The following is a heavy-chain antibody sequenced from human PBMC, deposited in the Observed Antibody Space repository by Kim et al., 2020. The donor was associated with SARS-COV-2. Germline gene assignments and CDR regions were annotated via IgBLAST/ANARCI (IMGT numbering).Heavy chain of an antibody. Sequence: SETLSLTCTVSGGSISSSSYYWGWIRQPPGKGLEWIGSIYYSGSTYYNPSLKSRVTISVDTSKNQFSLKLSSVTAADTAVYYCARDWGDTAMDNYYYYGMDVWGQGTTVTVSS. V-gene: IGHV4-39*07. J-gene: IGHJ6*02. D-gene: IGHD5-18*01. CDR2: IYYSGST. CDR1: GGSISSSSYY. CDR3: ARDWGDTAMDNYYYYGMDV.